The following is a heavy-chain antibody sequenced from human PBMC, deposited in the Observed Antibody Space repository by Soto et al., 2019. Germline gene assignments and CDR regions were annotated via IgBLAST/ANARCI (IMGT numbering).Heavy chain of an antibody. CDR2: IIPIFGTA. J-gene: IGHJ4*02. CDR1: GGTFSSYA. CDR3: ARALAFYDYSNYYGY. V-gene: IGHV1-69*13. Sequence: SVKVSCKASGGTFSSYAISWVRQAPGQGLEWMGGIIPIFGTANYAQKFQGRVTITADESTSTAYMELSSLRSEDTAVYYCARALAFYDYSNYYGYWGQGTLVTVSS. D-gene: IGHD4-4*01.